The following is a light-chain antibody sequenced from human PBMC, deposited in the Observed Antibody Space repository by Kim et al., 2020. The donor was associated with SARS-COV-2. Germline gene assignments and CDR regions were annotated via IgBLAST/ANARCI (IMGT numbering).Light chain of an antibody. J-gene: IGLJ2*01. V-gene: IGLV3-19*01. Sequence: SSELTQDPAVSVALGQTVRITCQGDSLRSYYASWYQQKPGQAPVLVIYGKNNRPSGIPDRFSGSSSGNTASLTITGAQAEDEADYYRNSRDSRGNHVVFG. CDR3: NSRDSRGNHVV. CDR1: SLRSYY. CDR2: GKN.